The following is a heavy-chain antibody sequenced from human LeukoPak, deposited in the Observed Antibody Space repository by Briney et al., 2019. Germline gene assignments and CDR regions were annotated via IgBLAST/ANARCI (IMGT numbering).Heavy chain of an antibody. CDR1: GFTVSSNY. D-gene: IGHD3-16*01. Sequence: GGSLRLSCAASGFTVSSNYMTWVRQAPGKGLEWVSVFYSGGSTYYADSVKGRFIISRDNSKNTLYLQMNSLRAEDTAAYYCARSQRFAGAPGYYYYGMDVWGQGTTVTVSS. J-gene: IGHJ6*02. CDR2: FYSGGST. CDR3: ARSQRFAGAPGYYYYGMDV. V-gene: IGHV3-66*01.